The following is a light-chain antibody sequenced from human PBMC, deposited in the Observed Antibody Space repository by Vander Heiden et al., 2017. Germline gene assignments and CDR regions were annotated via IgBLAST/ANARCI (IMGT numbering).Light chain of an antibody. CDR2: DVS. CDR1: QSVSTY. V-gene: IGKV3-11*01. CDR3: QQRTNWLST. J-gene: IGKJ4*01. Sequence: EIVLTQSPATLSLSPGERATLSCRASQSVSTYLAWYQQKPGQAPRLLIYDVSNRAPGIPARFSGSGSGTDFTLTISSLEPEDFAVYYCQQRTNWLSTFSGGTKVE.